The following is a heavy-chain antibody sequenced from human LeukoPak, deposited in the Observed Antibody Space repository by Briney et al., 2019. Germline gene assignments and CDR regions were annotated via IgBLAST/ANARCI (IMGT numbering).Heavy chain of an antibody. CDR2: ISAYNGNT. J-gene: IGHJ4*02. D-gene: IGHD6-6*01. V-gene: IGHV1-18*01. CDR1: GYTFTSYG. CDR3: ARAPYSSSPTFDY. Sequence: ASVKVSCKASGYTFTSYGISWVRQAPGQGLEWMGWISAYNGNTNYAQKLQGRVTMTTDTSTSTAYVELRSLRSDDTAVYYCARAPYSSSPTFDYWGQGTLVTVSS.